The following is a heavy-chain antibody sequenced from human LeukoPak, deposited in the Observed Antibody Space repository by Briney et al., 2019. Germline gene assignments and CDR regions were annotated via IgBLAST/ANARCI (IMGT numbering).Heavy chain of an antibody. D-gene: IGHD5-12*01. Sequence: PSETLSLTCTVSGGSISSGSYYWSWIRQPAGKGLEWIGCIYTSGSTNYNPSLKSRVTISVDTSKNQFSLKLSSVTAADTAVYYCARRFRKWLRFPEYYFDYWGQGTLVTVSS. V-gene: IGHV4-61*02. CDR1: GGSISSGSYY. CDR3: ARRFRKWLRFPEYYFDY. CDR2: IYTSGST. J-gene: IGHJ4*02.